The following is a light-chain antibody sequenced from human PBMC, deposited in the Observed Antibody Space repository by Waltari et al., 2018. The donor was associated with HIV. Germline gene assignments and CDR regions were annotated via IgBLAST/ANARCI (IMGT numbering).Light chain of an antibody. Sequence: EIVLTQSPGTLTFSPGERATLPCRASQSVSSSYLAWYQQKPGQAPRLLIYGAFSRATGIPDRFSGSGSGTDFTLTISRLEPEDFAMYFCQQYGSSPTWTFGQGTKVEIK. V-gene: IGKV3-20*01. CDR2: GAF. CDR3: QQYGSSPTWT. CDR1: QSVSSSY. J-gene: IGKJ1*01.